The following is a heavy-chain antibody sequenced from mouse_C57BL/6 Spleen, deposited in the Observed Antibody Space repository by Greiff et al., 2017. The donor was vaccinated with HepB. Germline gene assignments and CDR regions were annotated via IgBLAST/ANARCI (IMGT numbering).Heavy chain of an antibody. CDR2: IHPSDSDT. CDR3: AINLITTVVATGN. J-gene: IGHJ3*01. Sequence: VQLQQPGAELVKPGASVKVSCKASGYTFTSYWMHWVKQRPGQGLEWIGRIHPSDSDTNYNQKFKGKATLTVDKSSSTAYMQLSSLTYEDSAVYYCAINLITTVVATGNWGQGTLVTVSA. D-gene: IGHD1-1*01. CDR1: GYTFTSYW. V-gene: IGHV1-74*01.